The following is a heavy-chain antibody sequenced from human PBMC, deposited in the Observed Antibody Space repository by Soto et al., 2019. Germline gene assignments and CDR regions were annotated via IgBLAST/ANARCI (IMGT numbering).Heavy chain of an antibody. J-gene: IGHJ4*02. CDR1: GFTFSSYS. CDR3: ARDYGGYSSSCLGDY. Sequence: EVQLVESGGGLVQPGGSLRLSCAASGFTFSSYSMNWVRQAPGKGLEWVSYISSSSSTIYYADSVKGRFTISRDNAKNSLYLQMNSLRDEDTAVYYCARDYGGYSSSCLGDYWCQGTLVTVSS. D-gene: IGHD6-13*01. V-gene: IGHV3-48*02. CDR2: ISSSSSTI.